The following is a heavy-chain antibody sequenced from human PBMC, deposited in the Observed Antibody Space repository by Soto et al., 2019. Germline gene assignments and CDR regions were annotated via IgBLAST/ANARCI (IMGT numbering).Heavy chain of an antibody. J-gene: IGHJ4*02. Sequence: SETLSLTCAVYGGSFSGYYWSWIRQPPGKGLEWIGEINHSGSTNYNPSLKSRVTISADTSKNQFSLKLSSVTAADTAVYYCARVFGSSSSYDYWGQGALVTVSS. V-gene: IGHV4-34*01. D-gene: IGHD2-2*01. CDR1: GGSFSGYY. CDR3: ARVFGSSSSYDY. CDR2: INHSGST.